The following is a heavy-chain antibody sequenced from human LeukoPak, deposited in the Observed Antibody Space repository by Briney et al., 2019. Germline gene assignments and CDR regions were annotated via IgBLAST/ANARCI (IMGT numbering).Heavy chain of an antibody. CDR3: AREKSSGSAFYFDY. CDR1: GGSFSTYG. V-gene: IGHV1-69*13. Sequence: SVKVSCKGSGGSFSTYGFNWVRQAPGQGLEWMGGIIPSFGKTNYAQKFQGRVTITADESTSTAYMELSSLRSDDTAVYYCAREKSSGSAFYFDYWGQGTLVTVSS. D-gene: IGHD3-22*01. CDR2: IIPSFGKT. J-gene: IGHJ4*02.